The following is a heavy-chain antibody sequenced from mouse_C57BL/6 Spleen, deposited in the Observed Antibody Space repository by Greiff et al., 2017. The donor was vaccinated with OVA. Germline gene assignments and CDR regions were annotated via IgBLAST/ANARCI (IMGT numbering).Heavy chain of an antibody. CDR2: IYPSDSET. J-gene: IGHJ2*01. CDR3: ARSHGSSYFYYFDY. D-gene: IGHD1-1*01. Sequence: QVQLQQPGAELVRPGSSVKLSCKASGYTFTSYWMDWVKQRPGQGLEWIGNIYPSDSETHYNQKFKDKATLTVDKSSSTAYMQLSSLTSEDSAVYYCARSHGSSYFYYFDYWGQGTTLTVSS. CDR1: GYTFTSYW. V-gene: IGHV1-61*01.